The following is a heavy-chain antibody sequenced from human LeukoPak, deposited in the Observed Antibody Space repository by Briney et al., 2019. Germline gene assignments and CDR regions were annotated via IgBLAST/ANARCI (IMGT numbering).Heavy chain of an antibody. CDR1: GFTFSSYE. CDR3: AKGWFSSSSPQGY. D-gene: IGHD6-6*01. J-gene: IGHJ4*02. Sequence: GGSLRLSCAASGFTFSSYEMNWVRQAPGKGLEWVSAISGSGGSTYYADSVKGRFTISRDNSKNTLYLQMNSLRAEDTAVYYCAKGWFSSSSPQGYWGQGTLVTVSS. V-gene: IGHV3-23*01. CDR2: ISGSGGST.